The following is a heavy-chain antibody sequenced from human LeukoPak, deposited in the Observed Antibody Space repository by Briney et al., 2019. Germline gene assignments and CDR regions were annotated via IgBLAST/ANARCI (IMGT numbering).Heavy chain of an antibody. CDR1: GFTFNSYA. D-gene: IGHD1-26*01. Sequence: GGSLRLSCAASGFTFNSYAMNWVRQAPGKGLEWVSAISGRGGSTYYADSVKGRFTISRDNSKNTLYLQMNSLRAEDTAVYYCAKRIVGASYYFDYWGQGTLVTVSS. CDR2: ISGRGGST. V-gene: IGHV3-23*01. CDR3: AKRIVGASYYFDY. J-gene: IGHJ4*02.